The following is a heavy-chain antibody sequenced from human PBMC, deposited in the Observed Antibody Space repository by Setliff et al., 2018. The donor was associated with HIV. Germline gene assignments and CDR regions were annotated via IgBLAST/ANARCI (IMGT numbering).Heavy chain of an antibody. J-gene: IGHJ4*02. CDR2: ITADSKII. D-gene: IGHD3-9*01. CDR1: GFTFSSYA. V-gene: IGHV3-48*01. CDR3: ARDQDWAFDY. Sequence: PGGSLRLSCAASGFTFSSYAMSWVRQAPGKGLEWVAYITADSKIISYAESVKGRFTISRDNAKNSVYLQVNSLRVEDTAMYYCARDQDWAFDYWGQGTLVTVSS.